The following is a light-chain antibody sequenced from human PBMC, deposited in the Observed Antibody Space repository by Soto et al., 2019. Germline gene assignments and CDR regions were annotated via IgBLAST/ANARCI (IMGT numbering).Light chain of an antibody. CDR3: LQHNTYPYT. CDR2: AAS. V-gene: IGKV1-17*01. J-gene: IGKJ2*01. Sequence: DIQMTQSPSSLPASVGDRVTIICRASQGIRNDLSWYQQKPGKAPKRQIYAASSLDGGVPSRFSGRGSGTEFTLTISSLQTEDYATYYCLQHNTYPYTFGQGTKLQIK. CDR1: QGIRND.